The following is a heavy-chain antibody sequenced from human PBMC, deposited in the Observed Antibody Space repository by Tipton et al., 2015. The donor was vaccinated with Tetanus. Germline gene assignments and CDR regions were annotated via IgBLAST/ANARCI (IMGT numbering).Heavy chain of an antibody. V-gene: IGHV3-11*01. CDR1: GFTFHESY. J-gene: IGHJ3*02. CDR3: ARNVYTVTNDAFDI. CDR2: ISTNGYTI. Sequence: SLRLSCAASGFTFHESYMSWIRQAPGKGLEWVSYISTNGYTIHYADAVKGRFTISRDNGQNSLHLQMTSLRAEDTAVYFCARNVYTVTNDAFDIWGHGTLVNVSS. D-gene: IGHD4-11*01.